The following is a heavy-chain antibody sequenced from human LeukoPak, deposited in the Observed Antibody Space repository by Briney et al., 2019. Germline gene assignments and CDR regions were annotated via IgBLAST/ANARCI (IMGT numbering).Heavy chain of an antibody. V-gene: IGHV4-59*12. CDR2: IYYSGST. D-gene: IGHD6-13*01. J-gene: IGHJ4*02. CDR3: AREQQQSCFDY. Sequence: SETLSLTCTVSGGSISSYYWSWIRQPPGKGVEWIGYIYYSGSTNYNPSLKSRVTISVDTSKNQFSLKLSSVTAADTAVYYCAREQQQSCFDYWGQGTLVTVSS. CDR1: GGSISSYY.